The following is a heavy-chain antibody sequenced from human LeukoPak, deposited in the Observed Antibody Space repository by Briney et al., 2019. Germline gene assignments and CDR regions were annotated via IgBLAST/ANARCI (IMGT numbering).Heavy chain of an antibody. CDR3: ARVSVPSGYYWYYYGMAV. V-gene: IGHV1-2*02. Sequence: ASVKVSCKASGYIFTGYYMHWVRQAPGQGLEWMGWINPNSGGTNYAQKFQGRVTMTRDTSISTAYMELSRLRSDDTAVYYCARVSVPSGYYWYYYGMAVWGQGTTVTVSS. J-gene: IGHJ6*02. D-gene: IGHD3-9*01. CDR1: GYIFTGYY. CDR2: INPNSGGT.